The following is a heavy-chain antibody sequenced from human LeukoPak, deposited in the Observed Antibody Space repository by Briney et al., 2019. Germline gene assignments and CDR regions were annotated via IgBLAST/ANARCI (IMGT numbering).Heavy chain of an antibody. J-gene: IGHJ6*03. Sequence: GASVKVSCKASGYTFTSHFMHWVRQAPGQGREWMGIINPRGGSTNYTQKFQGRVTMTRDMSTSTVYMELSSLRSEDTAVYYCARVAAEVVGVPGAIGFGWLRRDYYYMDVWGKGTTVTVSS. CDR1: GYTFTSHF. CDR2: INPRGGST. V-gene: IGHV1-46*01. CDR3: ARVAAEVVGVPGAIGFGWLRRDYYYMDV. D-gene: IGHD2-2*02.